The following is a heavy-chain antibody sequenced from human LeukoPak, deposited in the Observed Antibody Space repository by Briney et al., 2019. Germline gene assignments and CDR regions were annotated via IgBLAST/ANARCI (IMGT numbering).Heavy chain of an antibody. CDR2: ISAYNGNT. Sequence: GASVKVSCKASGYTFSGYGFSWVRQAPGQGLEWMGWISAYNGNTNYAQRLQGRVTMATDTSTSTAYMELRSLRSDDTAVYYCARDSTSCYDYWGQGTLVTVSS. CDR1: GYTFSGYG. J-gene: IGHJ4*02. D-gene: IGHD2-2*01. CDR3: ARDSTSCYDY. V-gene: IGHV1-18*01.